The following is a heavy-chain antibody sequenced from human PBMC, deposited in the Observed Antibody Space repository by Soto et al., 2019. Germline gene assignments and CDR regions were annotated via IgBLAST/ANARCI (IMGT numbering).Heavy chain of an antibody. CDR1: GFTFSSYA. V-gene: IGHV3-21*01. Sequence: TGGSLRLSCAASGFTFSSYAMSWVRQAPGKGLEWVSSISSARDYIYYAESVKGRFTISRDNAKNSLYLQMNSLRAEDTAVYYCARWVGSGTYSPTYFDYWGQGTLVTVSS. CDR2: ISSARDYI. D-gene: IGHD3-10*01. CDR3: ARWVGSGTYSPTYFDY. J-gene: IGHJ4*02.